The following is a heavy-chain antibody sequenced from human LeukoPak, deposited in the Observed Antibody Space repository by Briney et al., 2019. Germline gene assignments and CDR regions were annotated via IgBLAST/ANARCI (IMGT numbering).Heavy chain of an antibody. V-gene: IGHV1-8*01. D-gene: IGHD1-7*01. CDR2: MNPNSGNT. CDR1: GYTFTSYD. CDR3: ARGNCQSNWNYVFCWFDP. Sequence: ASVKVSCKASGYTFTSYDINWVRQATGQGLEWMGWMNPNSGNTGYAQKFQGRVTMTRNTSISTAYMELSSLRSEDTAVCYCARGNCQSNWNYVFCWFDPWGQGTLVTVSS. J-gene: IGHJ5*02.